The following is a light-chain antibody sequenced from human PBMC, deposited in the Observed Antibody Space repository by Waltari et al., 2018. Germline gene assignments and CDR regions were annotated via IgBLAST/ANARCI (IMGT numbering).Light chain of an antibody. CDR3: QQYYSTPT. J-gene: IGKJ4*01. Sequence: DIVMTQSPDSLAVSLGERATINCKSSQSVLYSSNNKNYLAWHQQKPGQPPKLLIYWASTRESGVPDRFSGSGSGTDFTLTISSLQAEDVAVYYCQQYYSTPTFGGGTKVEIK. V-gene: IGKV4-1*01. CDR1: QSVLYSSNNKNY. CDR2: WAS.